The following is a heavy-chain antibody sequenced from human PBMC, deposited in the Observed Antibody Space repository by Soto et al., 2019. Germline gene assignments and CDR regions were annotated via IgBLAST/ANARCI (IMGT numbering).Heavy chain of an antibody. CDR3: ARVLRGVVNWFDP. D-gene: IGHD3-10*01. J-gene: IGHJ5*02. Sequence: ASMKVSCKTSGDTFTNFGLSWVRQAPGQGLEWMGWIATYNSNRNYAQRSQGRLTLTTDTSTSTAYMELKSLGYDDTAVYYCARVLRGVVNWFDPWGQGTLVTVSS. CDR2: IATYNSNR. CDR1: GDTFTNFG. V-gene: IGHV1-18*01.